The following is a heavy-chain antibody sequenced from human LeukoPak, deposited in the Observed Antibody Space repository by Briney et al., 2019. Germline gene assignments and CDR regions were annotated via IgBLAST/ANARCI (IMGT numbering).Heavy chain of an antibody. J-gene: IGHJ4*02. CDR3: ARYYDSSGYYADY. CDR2: INPNSGGT. D-gene: IGHD3-22*01. V-gene: IGHV1-2*02. Sequence: ASVKVSCKASGYTFTGYYMHWVRQAPGQGLEWMGWINPNSGGTNHAQKLQGRVTMTTDTSTTTAYMELRNLTSDDTAVYYCARYYDSSGYYADYWGQGTLVTVSS. CDR1: GYTFTGYY.